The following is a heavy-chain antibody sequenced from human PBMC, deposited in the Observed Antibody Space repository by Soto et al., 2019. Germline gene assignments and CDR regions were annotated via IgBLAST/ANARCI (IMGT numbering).Heavy chain of an antibody. D-gene: IGHD2-21*02. CDR1: GYTFASYG. CDR3: ARDHDGDYSSDY. CDR2: ISTYNGNT. V-gene: IGHV1-18*01. J-gene: IGHJ4*02. Sequence: GASVKVSCKASGYTFASYGISWVRQAPGQGLEWMGWISTYNGNTNYAQKLQGRVTMTTDTSTSTAYMELRSLRSDDTAVYYCARDHDGDYSSDYWGQGTLVTVSS.